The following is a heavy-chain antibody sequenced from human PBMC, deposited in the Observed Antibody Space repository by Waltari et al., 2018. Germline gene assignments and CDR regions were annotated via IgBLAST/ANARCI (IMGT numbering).Heavy chain of an antibody. V-gene: IGHV4-30-4*01. D-gene: IGHD1-1*01. CDR2: VSYRGIT. Sequence: QVQLQESGPGLVKPSQTLTLTCDFSSGSISIPDYFWSWIRQAPGKGLEWIGSVSYRGITYYNPSLESRVTMSVDTSKNQFSLKLNSVTAADAAVYYCARTTFVRYFDFWGHGTLVTVSS. CDR1: SGSISIPDYF. CDR3: ARTTFVRYFDF. J-gene: IGHJ4*01.